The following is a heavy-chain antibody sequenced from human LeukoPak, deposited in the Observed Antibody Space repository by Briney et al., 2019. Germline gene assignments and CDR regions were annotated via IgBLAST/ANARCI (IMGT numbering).Heavy chain of an antibody. CDR2: IIPILGIA. CDR1: GGTFSSYA. J-gene: IGHJ5*02. D-gene: IGHD6-6*01. V-gene: IGHV1-69*04. Sequence: SVKVSCKASGGTFSSYAISWVRQAPGQGLAWMGRIIPILGIANYAQKFQGRVTITADKSTSTAYMELSSLRSEDTAVYYCARALSIAAQWFDPWGQGTLVTVSS. CDR3: ARALSIAAQWFDP.